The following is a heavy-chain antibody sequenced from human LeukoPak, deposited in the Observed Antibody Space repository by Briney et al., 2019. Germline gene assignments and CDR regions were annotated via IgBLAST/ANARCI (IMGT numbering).Heavy chain of an antibody. J-gene: IGHJ3*02. Sequence: GGSLRLSCAASGITFSSYGMHWVRQAPGKGLEWVSAISGSGDSTYYADSVKGRFTISRDNSKNTLDLQMNSLRAEDTAVYYCAREKYAFDIWGQGTMVTVSS. CDR2: ISGSGDST. CDR1: GITFSSYG. V-gene: IGHV3-NL1*01. CDR3: AREKYAFDI.